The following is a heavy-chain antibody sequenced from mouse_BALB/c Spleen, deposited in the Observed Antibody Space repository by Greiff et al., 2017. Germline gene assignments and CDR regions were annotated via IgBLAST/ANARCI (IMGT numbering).Heavy chain of an antibody. V-gene: IGHV1-69*01. CDR3: ARSMITTGDLYWYFDV. J-gene: IGHJ1*01. Sequence: VQLQQPGAELVMPGASVKMSCKASGYTFTDYWMHWVKQRPGQGLEWIGAIDTSDSYTSYNQKFKGKATLTVDESSSTAYMQLSSLTSEDSAVYYCARSMITTGDLYWYFDVWGAGTTVTVSS. CDR1: GYTFTDYW. D-gene: IGHD2-4*01. CDR2: IDTSDSYT.